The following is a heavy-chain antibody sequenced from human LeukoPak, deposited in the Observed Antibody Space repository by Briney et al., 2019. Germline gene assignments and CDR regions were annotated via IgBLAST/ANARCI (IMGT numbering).Heavy chain of an antibody. J-gene: IGHJ4*02. CDR2: IYPGDSET. V-gene: IGHV5-51*01. CDR1: GYSFTNYW. D-gene: IGHD1-26*01. Sequence: PGESLKISFKGSGYSFTNYWIGWVRQMPGKGLEWMGIIYPGDSETRYSPSFQGQVTISADKSISTAYLQWSSLRASDTAMYYCARRWAREVFDYWGQGTLVTVSS. CDR3: ARRWAREVFDY.